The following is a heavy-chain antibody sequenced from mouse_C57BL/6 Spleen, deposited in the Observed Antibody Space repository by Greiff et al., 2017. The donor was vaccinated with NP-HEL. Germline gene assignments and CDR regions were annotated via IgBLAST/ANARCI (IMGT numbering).Heavy chain of an antibody. Sequence: VQLQQPGAELVLPGASVKLSCKASGYTFTSYWMHWVKQRPGQGLEWIGEIDPSDSYTNYNQKFKGKSTLTVDKSSSTAYMQLSSLTSEDSAGYYCARGLLLYYFDYWGQGTTLTVSS. J-gene: IGHJ2*01. CDR2: IDPSDSYT. D-gene: IGHD3-1*01. CDR1: GYTFTSYW. V-gene: IGHV1-69*01. CDR3: ARGLLLYYFDY.